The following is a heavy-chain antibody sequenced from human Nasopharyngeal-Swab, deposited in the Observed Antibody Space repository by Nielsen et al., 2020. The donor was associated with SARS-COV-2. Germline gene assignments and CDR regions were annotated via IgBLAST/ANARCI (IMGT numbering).Heavy chain of an antibody. Sequence: WIRQPPGKGLEWIDYIYYSGSTNYNPSFESRVIMSVDTSRNQFSLKLSSVTAADTAVYYCARRYYYDSSGPRFYYYYGMDVWGQGTTVTVSS. CDR3: ARRYYYDSSGPRFYYYYGMDV. D-gene: IGHD3-22*01. J-gene: IGHJ6*02. CDR2: IYYSGST. V-gene: IGHV4-59*12.